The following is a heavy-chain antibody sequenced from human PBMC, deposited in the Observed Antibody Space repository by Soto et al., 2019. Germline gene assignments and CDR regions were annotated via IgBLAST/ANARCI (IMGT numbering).Heavy chain of an antibody. CDR3: TRGGYCTNGICYTPFDY. Sequence: GASVKFSCQASGYTFTRYAMHWVRQAPGQRLEWMGWINAGTGNTKFSQKLQGRFTMTTDTSTNTVYMELRSLRSDDTAFYYCTRGGYCTNGICYTPFDYWGQGTLVTVSS. V-gene: IGHV1-3*01. D-gene: IGHD2-8*01. J-gene: IGHJ4*02. CDR2: INAGTGNT. CDR1: GYTFTRYA.